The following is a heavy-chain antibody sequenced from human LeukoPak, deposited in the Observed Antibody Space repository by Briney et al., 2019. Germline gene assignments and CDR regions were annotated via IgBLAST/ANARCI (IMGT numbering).Heavy chain of an antibody. CDR1: GGSISIRSYY. CDR2: IYYSGST. Sequence: SETLSLTCTVSGGSISIRSYYWGWIRQPPGKGLEWIGSIYYSGSTYYNPSLKSRVTISVDTSKNQFSLKLSSVTAADTAVYYCARAQDYYGIKACFQHWGQGTLVTVSS. CDR3: ARAQDYYGIKACFQH. J-gene: IGHJ1*01. D-gene: IGHD3-10*01. V-gene: IGHV4-39*07.